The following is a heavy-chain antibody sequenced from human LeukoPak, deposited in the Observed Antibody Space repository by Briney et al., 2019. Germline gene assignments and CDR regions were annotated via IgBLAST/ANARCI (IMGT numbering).Heavy chain of an antibody. D-gene: IGHD6-19*01. CDR3: ARDLAVAGYYFDY. CDR2: IYYSGST. Sequence: PSETLSLTCTVSGGSISSYYWSWIRQPPGKGLEWIGYIYYSGSTNYNPSLKSRVTISVDTSKNQFSLKLSSVTAADTAVYYCARDLAVAGYYFDYWGQGTLVTVS. V-gene: IGHV4-59*01. CDR1: GGSISSYY. J-gene: IGHJ4*02.